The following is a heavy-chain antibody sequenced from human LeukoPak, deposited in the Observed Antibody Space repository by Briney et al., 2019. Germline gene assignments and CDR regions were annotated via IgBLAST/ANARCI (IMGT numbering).Heavy chain of an antibody. CDR2: ISSSSSYI. J-gene: IGHJ4*02. CDR3: ARDSRTYYYDSSGYFDY. CDR1: GFTFSSYS. V-gene: IGHV3-21*01. Sequence: GGSLRLSCAASGFTFSSYSINWVRQAPGKGLEWVSSISSSSSYIYYADSVKGRFTISRDNAKNSLYLQMNSLRAEDTAVYYCARDSRTYYYDSSGYFDYWGQGTLVTVSS. D-gene: IGHD3-22*01.